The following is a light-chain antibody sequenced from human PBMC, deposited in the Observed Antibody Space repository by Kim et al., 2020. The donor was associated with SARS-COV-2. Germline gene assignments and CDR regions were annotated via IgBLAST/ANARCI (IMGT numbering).Light chain of an antibody. CDR2: DAY. Sequence: SSPPDDSATLSVSDSPSVDTYLAWYQEKPGQPPRLLIYDAYNRATGIPARFSGSGSGRDYTLTISSLEPEDSAIYSCQQRSNWLTFGGGTKVDIK. CDR1: PSVDTY. CDR3: QQRSNWLT. J-gene: IGKJ4*01. V-gene: IGKV3-11*02.